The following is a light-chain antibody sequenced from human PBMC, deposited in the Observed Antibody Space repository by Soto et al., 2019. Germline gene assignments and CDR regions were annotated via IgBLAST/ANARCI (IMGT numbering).Light chain of an antibody. CDR1: SSDIGDSNY. CDR2: DVS. V-gene: IGLV2-14*03. J-gene: IGLJ1*01. CDR3: SSFRSSSTSYV. Sequence: QSALTQPASVSGSPGQSITISCTGTSSDIGDSNYVSWYQQHPGKAPKLVIYDVSNRPSGVSNRFSGSKSANTASLTISGLQAEDEADYYCSSFRSSSTSYVFGTGTKETVL.